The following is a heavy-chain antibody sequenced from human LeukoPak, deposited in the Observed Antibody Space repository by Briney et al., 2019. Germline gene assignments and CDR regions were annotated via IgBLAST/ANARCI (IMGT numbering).Heavy chain of an antibody. D-gene: IGHD4-11*01. Sequence: SETLSLTCTVSGGSISSYYWSWIRQPPGKGLEWIEYIYYNGSTNYNPSLKSRVTISVDTSKNQFSLKLSSVTAADTAVYYCARESYDYSNQNWFDPWGQGTLVTVSS. CDR1: GGSISSYY. CDR3: ARESYDYSNQNWFDP. CDR2: IYYNGST. J-gene: IGHJ5*02. V-gene: IGHV4-59*01.